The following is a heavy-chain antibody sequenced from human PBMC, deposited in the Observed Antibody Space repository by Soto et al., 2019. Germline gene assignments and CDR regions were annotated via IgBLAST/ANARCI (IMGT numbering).Heavy chain of an antibody. D-gene: IGHD3-10*01. J-gene: IGHJ6*02. V-gene: IGHV3-21*01. Sequence: GGSLRLSCAASGFTLTSYSMNWVRQASGKGLEWVASISSSSSHIYYADSVKGRFTISRDNARNSLYLQMNSLRAEDTAVYYCVRERGLSSYYGMDVWGQGTTVTVSS. CDR2: ISSSSSHI. CDR1: GFTLTSYS. CDR3: VRERGLSSYYGMDV.